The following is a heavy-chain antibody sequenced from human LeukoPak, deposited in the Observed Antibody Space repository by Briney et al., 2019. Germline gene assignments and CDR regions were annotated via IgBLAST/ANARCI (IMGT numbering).Heavy chain of an antibody. J-gene: IGHJ4*02. Sequence: SETLSLTCTVSGGSISSSSYYWGWIRQPPGKGLEWIGSIYYSGSTYYNPSLKSQVTISVDTSKNQFSLKPSSVTAADTAVYYCARRTRDDYYDSSGYTRDYWGQGTLVTVSS. CDR1: GGSISSSSYY. CDR3: ARRTRDDYYDSSGYTRDY. D-gene: IGHD3-22*01. CDR2: IYYSGST. V-gene: IGHV4-39*01.